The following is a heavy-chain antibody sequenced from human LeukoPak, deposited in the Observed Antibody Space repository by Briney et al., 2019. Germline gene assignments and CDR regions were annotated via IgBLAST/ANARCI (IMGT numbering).Heavy chain of an antibody. D-gene: IGHD2-8*02. V-gene: IGHV3-7*01. Sequence: GGSLRLSCAASGFTFSSYWMSWVRQAPGKGLEWVANIKEDGNEKYYVDSVKGRFTISRDNAKISLYLQMNSLRVEDTAVYYCAKYRTGGALDYWGQGTLVTVSS. CDR2: IKEDGNEK. CDR1: GFTFSSYW. J-gene: IGHJ4*02. CDR3: AKYRTGGALDY.